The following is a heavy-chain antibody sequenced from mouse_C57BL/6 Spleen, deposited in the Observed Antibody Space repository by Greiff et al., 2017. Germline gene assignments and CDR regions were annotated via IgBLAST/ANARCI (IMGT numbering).Heavy chain of an antibody. D-gene: IGHD2-5*01. CDR3: ARSDYSNYAWFAY. V-gene: IGHV1-69*01. J-gene: IGHJ3*01. CDR1: GYTFTSYW. CDR2: IDPSDSST. Sequence: QVQLQQPGAELVMPGASVKLSCKASGYTFTSYWMHWVKQRPGQGLEWIGEIDPSDSSTNYNQKFKGKSTLTVDKSSSTAYMQLSSLTSEDSAVYYCARSDYSNYAWFAYWGQGTLVTVSA.